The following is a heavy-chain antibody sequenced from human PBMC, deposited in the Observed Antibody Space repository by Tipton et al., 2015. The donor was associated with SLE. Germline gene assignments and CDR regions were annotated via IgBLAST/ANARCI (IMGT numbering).Heavy chain of an antibody. CDR3: VKPVRDGDDLDY. Sequence: SLRLSCAASGFPFYLYSMMWVRPAPGKGLEWVSGISGRGDTTYYADSVTGLFTISRDNTRDTVYLQIDSLRDEDTAVYYCVKPVRDGDDLDYWGQGALVTVSS. CDR2: ISGRGDTT. J-gene: IGHJ4*02. CDR1: GFPFYLYS. V-gene: IGHV3-23*01. D-gene: IGHD4-17*01.